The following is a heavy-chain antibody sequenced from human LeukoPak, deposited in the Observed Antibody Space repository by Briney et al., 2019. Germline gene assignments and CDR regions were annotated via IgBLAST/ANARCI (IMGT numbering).Heavy chain of an antibody. CDR3: ARVKGSVGATIDAFDI. V-gene: IGHV4-39*07. Sequence: SETLSLTCTVSGGSISSGGYYWSWIRQPPGKGLEWIGEINHSGSTNYNSSLKSRVTISVDTSKNQFSLKLSSVTAADTAVYYCARVKGSVGATIDAFDIWGQGTMVTVSS. J-gene: IGHJ3*02. CDR2: INHSGST. CDR1: GGSISSGGYY. D-gene: IGHD1-26*01.